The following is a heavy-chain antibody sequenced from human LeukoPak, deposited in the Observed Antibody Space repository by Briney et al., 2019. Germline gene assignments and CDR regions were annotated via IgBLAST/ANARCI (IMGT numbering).Heavy chain of an antibody. J-gene: IGHJ5*02. CDR2: IIPIFGTA. CDR1: GGTFSSYA. V-gene: IGHV1-69*13. CDR3: ARDRGQEPYNWFDP. Sequence: GASVKVSCKASGGTFSSYAISWVRQAPGQGLEWMGGIIPIFGTANYAQKFQGRVTITADESTSTAYMELSSLRSEDTAEYYCARDRGQEPYNWFDPWGQGTLVTVSS. D-gene: IGHD3-10*01.